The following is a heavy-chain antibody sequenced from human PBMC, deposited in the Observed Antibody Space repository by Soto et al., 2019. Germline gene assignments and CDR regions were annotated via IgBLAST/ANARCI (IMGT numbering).Heavy chain of an antibody. J-gene: IGHJ3*02. CDR1: GGTFSSYA. D-gene: IGHD3-9*01. CDR2: IIPIFGTA. Sequence: QVQLVQSGAEVKKPGSSVKVSCKASGGTFSSYAISWVRQAPGQGLEWMGGIIPIFGTAHYAQTFQGRVTITADESPSTAYMELSSLRSEHTAVYYCAREVFPYDILPGYFLSPLTEPRGAFDIWGQGTMLTVSS. V-gene: IGHV1-69*01. CDR3: AREVFPYDILPGYFLSPLTEPRGAFDI.